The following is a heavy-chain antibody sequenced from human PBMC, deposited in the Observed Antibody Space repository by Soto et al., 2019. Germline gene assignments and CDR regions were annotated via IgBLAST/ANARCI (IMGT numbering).Heavy chain of an antibody. Sequence: QVQLVESGGGVVQPGGSLRLSCTTSGFTFNTYGMHWVRQAPGKGLEWVAIIWYDGSNKYYADSVKGRFTISRDNSKNTLYLQMNSLRAEDTALYYCWRADCTGAYCYSWPFNYGVDVWGQGTTVTVSS. CDR1: GFTFNTYG. J-gene: IGHJ6*02. CDR2: IWYDGSNK. CDR3: WRADCTGAYCYSWPFNYGVDV. D-gene: IGHD2-15*01. V-gene: IGHV3-33*08.